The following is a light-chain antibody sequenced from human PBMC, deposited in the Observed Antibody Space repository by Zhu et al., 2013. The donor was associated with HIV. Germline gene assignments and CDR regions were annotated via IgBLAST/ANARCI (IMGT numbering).Light chain of an antibody. V-gene: IGKV3-20*01. CDR3: QQYGTSPYT. J-gene: IGKJ2*01. CDR2: GAS. Sequence: EFVLTQSPGTLSLSPGERATLSCRASQSVTSTYLAWYQQKPGQAPRLLIYGASRRATGIPDRFSGSGSGTDFTLTVSRLEPEDFAVYYCQQYGTSPYTFGQGTKAGDQT. CDR1: QSVTSTY.